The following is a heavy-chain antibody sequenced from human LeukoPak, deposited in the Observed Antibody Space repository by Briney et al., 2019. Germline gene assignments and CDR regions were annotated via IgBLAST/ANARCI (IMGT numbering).Heavy chain of an antibody. J-gene: IGHJ4*02. V-gene: IGHV3-30*02. CDR3: AKKRRIATDSSDSFVS. CDR2: IRYDGSTK. Sequence: GGSLRLSCAASGFTFSSFGTHWVRQRPGKGLEWVAFIRYDGSTKYYADSVKGRFTISRDNAKNTVYLQMSSLRPEDTALYHCAKKRRIATDSSDSFVSWGQGTLVTVSS. CDR1: GFTFSSFG. D-gene: IGHD3-22*01.